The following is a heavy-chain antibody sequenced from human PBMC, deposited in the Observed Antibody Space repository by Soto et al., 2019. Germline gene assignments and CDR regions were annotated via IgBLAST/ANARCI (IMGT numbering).Heavy chain of an antibody. V-gene: IGHV4-4*02. CDR1: GGSISSTNW. D-gene: IGHD2-2*01. CDR2: IYHSGST. CDR3: ATLPPRIELRVLPMPT. Sequence: QVQLQQSGPGLVKPSGTLSLTCAVSGGSISSTNWWTWVRQSPGKRLEWIGEIYHSGSTNYNPSLRGRVTTSVDKSNNQFSRKMTYVTAADTAVYYCATLPPRIELRVLPMPTWGQGTLVTVSS. J-gene: IGHJ5*02.